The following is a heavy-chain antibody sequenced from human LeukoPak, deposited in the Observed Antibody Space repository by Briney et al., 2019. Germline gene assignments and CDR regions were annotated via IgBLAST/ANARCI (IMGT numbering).Heavy chain of an antibody. J-gene: IGHJ4*02. CDR1: GFTFSSYS. V-gene: IGHV3-21*01. Sequence: GGSLRLSCAASGFTFSSYSMNWVRQAPGKGLEWVSSISSSSSYIYYADSVKGRFTISRDNAKNSLYLQMNSLRAEDTAVYYCARASPAWIQLWAFDYWGQGTLVTVSS. D-gene: IGHD5-18*01. CDR3: ARASPAWIQLWAFDY. CDR2: ISSSSSYI.